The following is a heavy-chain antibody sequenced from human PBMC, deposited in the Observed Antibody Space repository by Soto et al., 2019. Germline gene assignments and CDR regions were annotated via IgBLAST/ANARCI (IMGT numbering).Heavy chain of an antibody. V-gene: IGHV3-15*01. D-gene: IGHD3-22*01. Sequence: EVQLVESGGGLVEPGGSLRLSCEASGFTFGNAYMNWVRQAPGKGLEWVGRIKTNTDYGTTDYATPVKGRFLISRDDSKDTLVLQMNSLKTEDTAVYCCTDVQAKSYYDGSGYSPDWGQGTLVTVSS. CDR3: TDVQAKSYYDGSGYSPD. CDR2: IKTNTDYGTT. J-gene: IGHJ4*02. CDR1: GFTFGNAY.